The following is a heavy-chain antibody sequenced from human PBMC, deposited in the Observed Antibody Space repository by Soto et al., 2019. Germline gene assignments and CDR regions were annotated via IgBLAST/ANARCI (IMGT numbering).Heavy chain of an antibody. D-gene: IGHD3-16*02. J-gene: IGHJ4*02. Sequence: QVQLVQSGAEVKKPGSSVKVSCKASGGTFSSYTISWVRQAPGQGLEWMGRIIPILGIANYAQKFQGRVTITADKSTSTAYVGLSSVRSDNTAVDYCGSDGRDGGVICAFDYWGQGTLGTVSS. CDR1: GGTFSSYT. V-gene: IGHV1-69*02. CDR2: IIPILGIA. CDR3: GSDGRDGGVICAFDY.